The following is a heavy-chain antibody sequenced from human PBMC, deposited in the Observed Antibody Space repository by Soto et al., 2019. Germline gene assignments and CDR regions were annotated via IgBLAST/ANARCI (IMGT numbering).Heavy chain of an antibody. V-gene: IGHV3-74*01. Sequence: PGGSLRLSCAASGFTFSSYWMHWVRQAPGKGLVWVSRINSDGSSTSYADSVKGRFTISRDNAKNTLYLQMNSLRAEDTAVYYCARVNGDHYFDYWGQGTLVTVSS. CDR1: GFTFSSYW. CDR3: ARVNGDHYFDY. CDR2: INSDGSST. D-gene: IGHD2-8*01. J-gene: IGHJ4*02.